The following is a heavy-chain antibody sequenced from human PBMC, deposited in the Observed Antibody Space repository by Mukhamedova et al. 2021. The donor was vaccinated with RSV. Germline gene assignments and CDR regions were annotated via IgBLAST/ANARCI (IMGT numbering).Heavy chain of an antibody. D-gene: IGHD1-26*01. Sequence: QSTWEGLEWVSAISGSDGRTYYADSVKGRFTISRDNSKNTLSLQMNSLRAEDTAVYYCAKAKFSGTSKTFDYWGQGTLVTVSS. V-gene: IGHV3-23*01. J-gene: IGHJ4*02. CDR3: AKAKFSGTSKTFDY. CDR2: ISGSDGRT.